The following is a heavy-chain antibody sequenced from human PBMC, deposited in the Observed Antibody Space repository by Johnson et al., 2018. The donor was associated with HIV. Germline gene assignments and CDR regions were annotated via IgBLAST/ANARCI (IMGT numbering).Heavy chain of an antibody. J-gene: IGHJ3*02. CDR2: ISGSGGST. V-gene: IGHV3-23*04. CDR1: GFTFSSYG. D-gene: IGHD5-18*01. Sequence: VQLVESGGGLVQPGGSLRLSCAASGFTFSSYGMHWVRQAPGKGLEWVSAISGSGGSTYYADSVKGRFTISRDNSKNTLYLQMNSLRAEDTAVYYCLFGGYSYGLAFDIWGQGTMVTVSS. CDR3: LFGGYSYGLAFDI.